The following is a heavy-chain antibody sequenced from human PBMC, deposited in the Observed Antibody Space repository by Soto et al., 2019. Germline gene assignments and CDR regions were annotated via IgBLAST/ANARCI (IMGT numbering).Heavy chain of an antibody. D-gene: IGHD6-19*01. V-gene: IGHV1-46*01. CDR3: ARDLIAVAAPTWDYYYYYGMDV. J-gene: IGHJ6*02. Sequence: WASVKVSCKASGYTFTSYYMHWVRQAPGQGLEWMGIINPSGGSTSYAQKFQGRVTMTRDTSTSTVHMELSSLRSEDTAVYYCARDLIAVAAPTWDYYYYYGMDVWGQGTTVTVSS. CDR1: GYTFTSYY. CDR2: INPSGGST.